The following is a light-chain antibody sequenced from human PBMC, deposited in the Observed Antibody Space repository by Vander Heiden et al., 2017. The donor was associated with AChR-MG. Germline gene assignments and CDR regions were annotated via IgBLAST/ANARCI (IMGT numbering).Light chain of an antibody. Sequence: SYVLTQPPSVSVAPGKTATITCGGNDIGSRSVHWYQQKSGQAPVLVIAYDSDRPSGIPERFSDSNSGNTATLTITRVEAGDEADYYCQVWDDNSDHVVFGGGTKLTVL. CDR3: QVWDDNSDHVV. CDR1: DIGSRS. J-gene: IGLJ2*01. CDR2: YDS. V-gene: IGLV3-21*04.